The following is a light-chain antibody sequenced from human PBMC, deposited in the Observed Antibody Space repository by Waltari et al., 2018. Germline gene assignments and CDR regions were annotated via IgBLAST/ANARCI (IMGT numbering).Light chain of an antibody. V-gene: IGKV3-15*01. Sequence: EIVMTQSPATLSVSPGERATLSCRASQSVSSNLAWYQQKPGQAPRLLIYGASTRATGIPARFSGSGSGTEFTLTISSLQSEDFAVYYCQLYNNYARTFGGGTKVEIK. J-gene: IGKJ4*01. CDR2: GAS. CDR3: QLYNNYART. CDR1: QSVSSN.